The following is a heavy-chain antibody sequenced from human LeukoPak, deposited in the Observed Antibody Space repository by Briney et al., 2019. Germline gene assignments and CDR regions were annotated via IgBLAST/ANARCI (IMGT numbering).Heavy chain of an antibody. CDR3: ARDQEAVAGRAFDY. CDR1: GFTFSDYY. J-gene: IGHJ4*02. CDR2: ISSSGSTI. V-gene: IGHV3-11*04. D-gene: IGHD6-19*01. Sequence: GGSLRLSCAASGFTFSDYYMSWIRQAPGKGLEWVSYISSSGSTIYYADSVKGRFTISRGKAKNSLYLQMNSLRAEDTAVYYCARDQEAVAGRAFDYWGQGTLVTVSS.